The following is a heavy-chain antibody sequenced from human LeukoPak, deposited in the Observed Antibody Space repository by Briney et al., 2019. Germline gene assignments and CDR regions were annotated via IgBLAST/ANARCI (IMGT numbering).Heavy chain of an antibody. J-gene: IGHJ4*02. Sequence: SVKVSCKASEGTFSSYAISWVRQAPGQGLEWMGRIIPIFGTANYAQKFQGRVTITTDESTSTAYMELSSLRSEDTAVYYCAREDYYGSGSHPFDYWGQGTLVTVSS. CDR1: EGTFSSYA. V-gene: IGHV1-69*05. CDR3: AREDYYGSGSHPFDY. D-gene: IGHD3-10*01. CDR2: IIPIFGTA.